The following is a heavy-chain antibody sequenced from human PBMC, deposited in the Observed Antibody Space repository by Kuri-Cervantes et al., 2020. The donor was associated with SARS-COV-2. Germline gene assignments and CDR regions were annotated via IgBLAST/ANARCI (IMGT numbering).Heavy chain of an antibody. CDR1: GFTFSSYS. V-gene: IGHV3-48*02. J-gene: IGHJ4*02. CDR3: ARDGGGYYDSSGYYGQLGFDY. D-gene: IGHD3-22*01. Sequence: GESLKISCAASGFTFSSYSMNWVRQAPGKGLEWVSYISSSSSTIYYADSVKGRFTISRDYAKNSLYLQMNSLRDEDTAVYYCARDGGGYYDSSGYYGQLGFDYWGQGTLVTVSS. CDR2: ISSSSSTI.